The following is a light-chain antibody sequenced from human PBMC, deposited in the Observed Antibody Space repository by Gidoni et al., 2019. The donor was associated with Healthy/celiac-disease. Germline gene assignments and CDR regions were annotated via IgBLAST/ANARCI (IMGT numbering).Light chain of an antibody. CDR2: DAS. Sequence: EIVLTQSPATLSLSPGERATLSCRASQSVSSYLAWYQQKPGQAPRLLIYDASNRATGIPARFSGSGSGTDFTLTISSLEPEDFAVYYCQQRSNWLPYTFGQXTKLEIK. CDR3: QQRSNWLPYT. J-gene: IGKJ2*01. V-gene: IGKV3-11*01. CDR1: QSVSSY.